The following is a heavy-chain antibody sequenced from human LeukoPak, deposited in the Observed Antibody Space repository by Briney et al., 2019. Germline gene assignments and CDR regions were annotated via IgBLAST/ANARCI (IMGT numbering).Heavy chain of an antibody. D-gene: IGHD3-16*01. V-gene: IGHV1-2*02. CDR3: GSVRGILSYFDL. Sequence: ASVKVSCKASGYTFTSYAMHWVRQAPGQGLEWMGWINLNTGGTNYAQKFDGRFSMTRDTSINTAFMELSGLTFDDTAVYYCGSVRGILSYFDLWGRGTLVTVSS. J-gene: IGHJ2*01. CDR2: INLNTGGT. CDR1: GYTFTSYA.